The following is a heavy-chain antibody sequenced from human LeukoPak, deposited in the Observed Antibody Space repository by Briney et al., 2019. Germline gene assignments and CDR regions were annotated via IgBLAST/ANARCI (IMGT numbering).Heavy chain of an antibody. CDR2: IDPSDLYT. CDR1: GDSFTSYW. D-gene: IGHD2-21*02. CDR3: ATPRRDSHAFDI. J-gene: IGHJ3*02. Sequence: GESLKISGKGSGDSFTSYWFSWVRQMPGKGLEWRGRIDPSDLYTNYRPSFQGHVTISADKSIRTAYLQWSSLKASDTAMYYCATPRRDSHAFDIWGQGTMVSVSS. V-gene: IGHV5-10-1*01.